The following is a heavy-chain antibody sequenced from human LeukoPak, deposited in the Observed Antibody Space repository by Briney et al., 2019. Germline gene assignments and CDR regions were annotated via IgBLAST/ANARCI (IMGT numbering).Heavy chain of an antibody. V-gene: IGHV4-38-2*02. Sequence: SETLSLTCSVSRYSISSGYYWAWIRQPPGKGLEWIGSIYHSGSAYYNASLKSRVTISVDTSKNQFSLKLSSVTAANTAVYYCARGVSSGWDVRFDYWGQGTLVTVSS. J-gene: IGHJ4*02. CDR1: RYSISSGYY. CDR3: ARGVSSGWDVRFDY. D-gene: IGHD6-19*01. CDR2: IYHSGSA.